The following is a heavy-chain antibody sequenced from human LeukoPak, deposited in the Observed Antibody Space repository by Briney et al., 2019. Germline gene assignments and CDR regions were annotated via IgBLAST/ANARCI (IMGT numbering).Heavy chain of an antibody. CDR2: INRDGTST. V-gene: IGHV3-74*01. Sequence: GGSLRLSCAASGFTFSSYCMYWVRQAPGKGLECVSRINRDGTSTGYADSVKGRFTISRDNAKNTLYLQMNTLRAEDTAVYYCASVNWGDACSSWGQGTLVTVSS. CDR3: ASVNWGDACSS. J-gene: IGHJ5*02. D-gene: IGHD2-21*02. CDR1: GFTFSSYC.